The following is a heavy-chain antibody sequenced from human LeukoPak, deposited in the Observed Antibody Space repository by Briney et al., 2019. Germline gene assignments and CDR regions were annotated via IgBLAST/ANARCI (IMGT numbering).Heavy chain of an antibody. Sequence: GGSLRLSCTGSGFSFDDYAMHWVRQAPGKGLEWVSGSSWNSGSIAYADSVKGRFTISRDNARNSLYLQMNSLRAEDTAVYYCASQGSGYDSPIDHWGQGTLVTVSS. CDR1: GFSFDDYA. V-gene: IGHV3-9*01. CDR3: ASQGSGYDSPIDH. D-gene: IGHD5-12*01. CDR2: SSWNSGSI. J-gene: IGHJ4*02.